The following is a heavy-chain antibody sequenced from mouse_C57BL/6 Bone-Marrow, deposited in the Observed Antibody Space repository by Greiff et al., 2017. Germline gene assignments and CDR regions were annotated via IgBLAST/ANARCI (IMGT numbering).Heavy chain of an antibody. Sequence: VQLQQPGAELVKPGASVKLSCKASGYTFTSYWMQWVKQRPGQGLEWIGEIDPSDSYTNYNQKFKGKATLTVDTSSSTAYMQRSSLTSEVSAVYYCARSITTVVYWYFDVWGTGTTVTVSS. D-gene: IGHD1-1*01. CDR2: IDPSDSYT. V-gene: IGHV1-50*01. J-gene: IGHJ1*03. CDR3: ARSITTVVYWYFDV. CDR1: GYTFTSYW.